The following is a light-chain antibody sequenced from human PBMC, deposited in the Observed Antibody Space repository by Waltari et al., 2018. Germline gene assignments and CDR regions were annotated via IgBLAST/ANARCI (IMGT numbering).Light chain of an antibody. J-gene: IGKJ1*01. CDR1: QSVSSSY. Sequence: EMVWTQSPCTLSLSPGERATLSCRASQSVSSSYLAWYQQKPGQAPRLLIYGASSRATGLPDSFSGSGSGTDFTLTISRLEPEDFAVYYCQQYGSSPWTFGQGTKVDIK. CDR2: GAS. CDR3: QQYGSSPWT. V-gene: IGKV3-20*01.